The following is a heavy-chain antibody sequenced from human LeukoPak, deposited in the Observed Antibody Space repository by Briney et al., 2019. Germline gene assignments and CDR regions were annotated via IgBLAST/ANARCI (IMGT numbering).Heavy chain of an antibody. CDR3: VKDVGGSYAFDY. Sequence: GRSLRLSCSASAFTFSRYAMHWVRQAPGKGREYDSGINDNGGRTHYGNSVKGRLSISRDNSKNTLHLQMSPLRAEATALYYCVKDVGGSYAFDYWGQGILVTVAS. V-gene: IGHV3-64D*09. CDR1: AFTFSRYA. J-gene: IGHJ4*02. D-gene: IGHD1-26*01. CDR2: INDNGGRT.